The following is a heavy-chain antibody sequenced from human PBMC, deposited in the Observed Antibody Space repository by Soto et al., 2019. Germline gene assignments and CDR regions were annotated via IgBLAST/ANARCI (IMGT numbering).Heavy chain of an antibody. CDR2: INTDGSSS. CDR3: ARDHRRDY. Sequence: EVQLVESGGDLVQPGGSLRLSCSASGFTFSSYWMPWVRQAPGKELVWVSHINTDGSSSNYADSVKGRFTISRDNAKNTLYLQMNSLRTEDTAVYYCARDHRRDYWGQGTLVTVSS. J-gene: IGHJ4*02. CDR1: GFTFSSYW. V-gene: IGHV3-74*01.